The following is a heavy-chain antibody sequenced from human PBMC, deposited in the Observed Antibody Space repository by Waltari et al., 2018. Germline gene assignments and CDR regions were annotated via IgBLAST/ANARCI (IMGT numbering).Heavy chain of an antibody. CDR1: GGSISSSSYY. Sequence: QLQLQESGPGLVKPSETLARTCTVSGGSISSSSYYWGWIRQPPGKGLEWIGSIYYSGSTYYNPSLKSRVPISVDTSKNQFSLKLSSVTAADTAVYYCARDGHRWGYSSSWLDYWGQGTLVTVSS. D-gene: IGHD6-13*01. V-gene: IGHV4-39*01. CDR3: ARDGHRWGYSSSWLDY. J-gene: IGHJ4*02. CDR2: IYYSGST.